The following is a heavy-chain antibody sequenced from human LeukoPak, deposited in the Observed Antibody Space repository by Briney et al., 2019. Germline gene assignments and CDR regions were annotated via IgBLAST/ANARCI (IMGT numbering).Heavy chain of an antibody. CDR1: GGSFSGSS. J-gene: IGHJ4*02. Sequence: SETLSLNCAVSGGSFSGSSWTWIRQPPGKGLEWIGEVKHSGSTDYNPSLKRRVTISLDTSKNQFSLKLTSVAAADTAVYYCAKSGPVPFYGSGSYYYYLDSWGPGTLVTVSS. CDR2: VKHSGST. D-gene: IGHD3-10*01. CDR3: AKSGPVPFYGSGSYYYYLDS. V-gene: IGHV4-34*01.